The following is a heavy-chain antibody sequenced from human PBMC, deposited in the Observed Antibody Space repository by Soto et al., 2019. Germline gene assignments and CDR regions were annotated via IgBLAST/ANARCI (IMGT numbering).Heavy chain of an antibody. D-gene: IGHD5-12*01. Sequence: ASVKVSCKASGYTFTTYGFIWVRQAPGQGLEWMGWISPYNGNTNYAQKFQGRVTMSTDTSTSTAYMEVRSLRSDDTAVYYCATTGRGYSAYDPYYFDYWGQ. V-gene: IGHV1-18*01. CDR2: ISPYNGNT. CDR1: GYTFTTYG. CDR3: ATTGRGYSAYDPYYFDY. J-gene: IGHJ4*01.